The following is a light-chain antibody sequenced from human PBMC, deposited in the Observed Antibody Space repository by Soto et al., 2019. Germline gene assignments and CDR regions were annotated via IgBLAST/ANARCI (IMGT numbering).Light chain of an antibody. CDR2: EVS. V-gene: IGLV2-8*01. Sequence: QSALTQPPSAAGSPGQSVTISCTGTSSDVGGYNYVSWYQQYPGKAPKVMIYEVSKRPSGVPDRFSGSKSGNTASLTVSGLQAEDEADYYCSSYAGSNVLYDFGTRTKVIVL. J-gene: IGLJ1*01. CDR1: SSDVGGYNY. CDR3: SSYAGSNVLYD.